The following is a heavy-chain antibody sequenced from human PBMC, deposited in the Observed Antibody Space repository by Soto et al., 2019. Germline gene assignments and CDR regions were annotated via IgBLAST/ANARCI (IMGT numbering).Heavy chain of an antibody. Sequence: GGSLRLSCAASGFTFSSYGMHWVRQAPGKGLEWVAVIWYDGSNKYYADSVKGRFTISRDNSKNTLYLQMNSLRAEDTAVYYCATSHDIIWFDPWGQGTLVTVSS. V-gene: IGHV3-33*01. D-gene: IGHD1-1*01. CDR1: GFTFSSYG. CDR3: ATSHDIIWFDP. J-gene: IGHJ5*02. CDR2: IWYDGSNK.